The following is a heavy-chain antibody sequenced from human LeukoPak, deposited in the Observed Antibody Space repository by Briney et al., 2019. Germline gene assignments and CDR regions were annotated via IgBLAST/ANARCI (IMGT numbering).Heavy chain of an antibody. J-gene: IGHJ4*02. Sequence: PTVKISCKASGYTFNDYYIHWVQQAPGKGLEWMGRVDLEDGDTIYAEKFQGRVTITADTSTDTAFMDLSSLTSFDTAVYYCARGSRSFDWLRSYFDFWGQGTLVSVSP. CDR2: VDLEDGDT. CDR3: ARGSRSFDWLRSYFDF. CDR1: GYTFNDYY. D-gene: IGHD3-9*01. V-gene: IGHV1-69-2*01.